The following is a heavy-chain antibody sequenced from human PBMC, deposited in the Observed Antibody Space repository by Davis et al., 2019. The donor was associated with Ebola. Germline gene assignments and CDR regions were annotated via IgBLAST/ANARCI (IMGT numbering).Heavy chain of an antibody. V-gene: IGHV3-64*01. J-gene: IGHJ4*02. D-gene: IGHD3-3*01. CDR1: GFTFSSCA. Sequence: GESLKISCAASGFTFSSCAMHWVRQAPGKGLEYVSAISSNGGSTYYANSVKGRFTISRDNSKNTLYLQMGSLRAEDMAVYYCARGILDDFWSTYQSYYFDYWGQGTLVTVSS. CDR3: ARGILDDFWSTYQSYYFDY. CDR2: ISSNGGST.